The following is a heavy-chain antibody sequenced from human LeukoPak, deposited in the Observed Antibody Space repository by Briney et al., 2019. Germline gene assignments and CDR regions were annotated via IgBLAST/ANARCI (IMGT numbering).Heavy chain of an antibody. Sequence: ASVKVSCKASGGTFSSYGISWVRQAPGQGLEWMGWISAYNGNTNYAQKLQGRVTMTTDTSTSTAYMELRSLRSDDTAVYYCARDPYYDILTGYYNPDDAFDIWGQGTMVTVSS. D-gene: IGHD3-9*01. CDR3: ARDPYYDILTGYYNPDDAFDI. CDR2: ISAYNGNT. CDR1: GGTFSSYG. J-gene: IGHJ3*02. V-gene: IGHV1-18*01.